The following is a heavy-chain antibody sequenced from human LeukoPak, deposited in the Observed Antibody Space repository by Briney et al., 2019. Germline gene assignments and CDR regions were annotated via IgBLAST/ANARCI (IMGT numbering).Heavy chain of an antibody. Sequence: PGGSLRLSCASSGSTFNNVAMSWVRQAPGKGLEWVSAISRNSDSTYYADSVKGRFTIYRDNSKNTMDVQMNSLRAEDTAVYYCANDAGVRQCGGDCSSLFDYWGQGTLVTVSS. CDR3: ANDAGVRQCGGDCSSLFDY. V-gene: IGHV3-23*01. CDR2: ISRNSDST. CDR1: GSTFNNVA. J-gene: IGHJ4*02. D-gene: IGHD2-21*02.